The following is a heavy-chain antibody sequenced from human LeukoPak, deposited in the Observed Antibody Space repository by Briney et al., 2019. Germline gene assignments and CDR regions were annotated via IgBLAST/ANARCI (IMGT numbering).Heavy chain of an antibody. CDR3: ATGPASTSCQLY. CDR2: FDPEDGET. V-gene: IGHV1-24*01. Sequence: ASVKVSCKVSGYTLTELSMHRVRQAPGKGLEWMGGFDPEDGETIYAQKFQGRVTMTEDTSTDTAYMELSSLRSEDTAVYYCATGPASTSCQLYWGQGTLVTVSS. J-gene: IGHJ4*02. D-gene: IGHD2-2*01. CDR1: GYTLTELS.